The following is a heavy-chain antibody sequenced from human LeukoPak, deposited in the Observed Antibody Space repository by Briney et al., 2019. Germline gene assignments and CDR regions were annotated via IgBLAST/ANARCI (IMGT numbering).Heavy chain of an antibody. CDR2: ISYDGSNK. CDR1: GFTFSSYA. V-gene: IGHV3-30-3*01. J-gene: IGHJ4*02. CDR3: ARDRYSSSWLAYFDY. Sequence: PGGSLRLSCAASGFTFSSYAMHWVRQAPGKGLEWVAVISYDGSNKYYADSVKGRFTISRDNSKNTLYLQMNSLRAEDTAVYYCARDRYSSSWLAYFDYWGQGTLVTVSS. D-gene: IGHD6-6*01.